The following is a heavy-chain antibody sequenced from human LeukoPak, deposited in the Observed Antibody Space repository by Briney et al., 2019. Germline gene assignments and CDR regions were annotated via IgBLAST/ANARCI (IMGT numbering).Heavy chain of an antibody. CDR1: GFRFSNYW. CDR3: ARTDSSGWYDLDN. Sequence: PGGSLRLSCAAAGFRFSNYWMTWVRQAPEKGLEWVSAISGSGGSTYYADSVKGRFTISRDNSKNTLFLQMNSLRAEDTAVYYCARTDSSGWYDLDNWGQGTLVIVSS. CDR2: ISGSGGST. J-gene: IGHJ4*02. V-gene: IGHV3-23*01. D-gene: IGHD6-19*01.